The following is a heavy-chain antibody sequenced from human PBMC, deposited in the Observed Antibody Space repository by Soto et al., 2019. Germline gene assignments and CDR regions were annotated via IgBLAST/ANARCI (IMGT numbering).Heavy chain of an antibody. Sequence: GGSLRLSCAASGFTFTTYGMHWVRQAPGKGLEWVAVISYDGTNKFYEDSVDGRFTISRDNSKNTLFLQMNSLRPEDTAVYYCARGTPYTTGWYYFDFWGQGTLVTVSS. CDR2: ISYDGTNK. CDR3: ARGTPYTTGWYYFDF. D-gene: IGHD6-19*01. CDR1: GFTFTTYG. J-gene: IGHJ4*02. V-gene: IGHV3-30*03.